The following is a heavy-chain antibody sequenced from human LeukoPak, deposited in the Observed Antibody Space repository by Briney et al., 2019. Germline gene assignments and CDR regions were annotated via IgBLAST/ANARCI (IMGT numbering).Heavy chain of an antibody. CDR1: GGSISSGSYY. D-gene: IGHD2-15*01. CDR2: IHYSGST. Sequence: SETLSLTCTVSGGSISSGSYYWGWIRQPPGKGLEWIANIHYSGSTYYNPSLKSRVTISVDTSKNQFSLKLSSVAAADTALYYCARTYSYYHYMDVWGKGTTVTVSS. V-gene: IGHV4-39*01. CDR3: ARTYSYYHYMDV. J-gene: IGHJ6*03.